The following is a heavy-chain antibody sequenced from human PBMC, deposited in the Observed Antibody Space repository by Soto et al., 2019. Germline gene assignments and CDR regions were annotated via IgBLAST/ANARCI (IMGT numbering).Heavy chain of an antibody. Sequence: GGSLRLSCAASGFTFSSYGIHWVRQAPGKGLEWVAVIWYDGNNKYYAESVKGRFTNSRDNSKNTLYLKMNSLRAEDTAVYYCAREVDTAMVPSFDFWGQGTLVTVSS. D-gene: IGHD5-18*01. CDR1: GFTFSSYG. J-gene: IGHJ4*02. CDR3: AREVDTAMVPSFDF. V-gene: IGHV3-33*01. CDR2: IWYDGNNK.